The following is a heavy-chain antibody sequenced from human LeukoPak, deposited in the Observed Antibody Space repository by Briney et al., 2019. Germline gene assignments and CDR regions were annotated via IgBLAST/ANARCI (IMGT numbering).Heavy chain of an antibody. CDR3: AKDPPSSSSSWYGY. J-gene: IGHJ4*02. CDR1: GFTFSSYA. D-gene: IGHD6-13*01. V-gene: IGHV3-23*01. CDR2: ISGSGGST. Sequence: GGSLRLSCAASGFTFSSYAMSWVRQAPGKGLEWVAAISGSGGSTYYADSVKGRFTISRDNSKNTLYLQMNSLRAEDTAVYYCAKDPPSSSSSWYGYWGQGTLVTVSS.